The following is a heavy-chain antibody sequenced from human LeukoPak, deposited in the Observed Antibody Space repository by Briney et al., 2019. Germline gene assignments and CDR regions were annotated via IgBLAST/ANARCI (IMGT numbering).Heavy chain of an antibody. CDR1: GFTFSSYI. D-gene: IGHD1-26*01. V-gene: IGHV3-48*01. CDR2: ISSRGGTI. CDR3: ARDRSLSWLDP. Sequence: GGSLRLSCAASGFTFSSYIMNWVRQAPGKGLEWVSYISSRGGTIYYADSVKGRFTISRDNAKNSLYLQMNSLRAEDTAVYYCARDRSLSWLDPWGQGTVVTVSS. J-gene: IGHJ5*02.